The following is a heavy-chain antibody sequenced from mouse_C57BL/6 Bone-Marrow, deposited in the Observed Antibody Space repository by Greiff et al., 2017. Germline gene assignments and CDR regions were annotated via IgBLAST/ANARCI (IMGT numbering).Heavy chain of an antibody. V-gene: IGHV5-16*01. CDR3: ARGGWLDFDY. J-gene: IGHJ2*01. CDR2: INYDGSST. Sequence: EVKLMESEGGLVQPGSSMKLSCTASGFTFSDYYMAWVRQVPEKGLEWVANINYDGSSTYYLDSLKSRFIISRDNAKNILYLQMSSLKSEDTATYYCARGGWLDFDYWGQGTTLTVSS. CDR1: GFTFSDYY. D-gene: IGHD2-3*01.